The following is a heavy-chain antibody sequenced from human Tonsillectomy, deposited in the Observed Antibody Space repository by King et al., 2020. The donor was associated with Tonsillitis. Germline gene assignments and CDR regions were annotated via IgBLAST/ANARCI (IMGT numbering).Heavy chain of an antibody. D-gene: IGHD6-13*01. V-gene: IGHV1-46*01. Sequence: VQLVESGAEVKKPGASVKVSCKASGYTFTSYYMHWVRQAPGQGLEWMGIINPSGSSTSFAQKFQGRVTMTRDTSTSTVYMELSSLRSEDTAVYYCARCIPAGTDFDYCGQGTLVTVSS. J-gene: IGHJ4*02. CDR3: ARCIPAGTDFDY. CDR2: INPSGSST. CDR1: GYTFTSYY.